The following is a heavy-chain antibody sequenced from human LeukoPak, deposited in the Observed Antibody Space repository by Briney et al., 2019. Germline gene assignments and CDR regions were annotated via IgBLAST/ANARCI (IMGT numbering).Heavy chain of an antibody. J-gene: IGHJ4*02. D-gene: IGHD3-10*01. V-gene: IGHV3-48*03. CDR1: GFTFSDYE. CDR2: ISSSGGTI. CDR3: AREGTSDYFDY. Sequence: GGALRLPCAASGFTFSDYEMNWGRQAPGKGLEWVSWISSSGGTIYHADSVKGRFTISRDNAKNSLYLQMNSLRAEDTAVYYCAREGTSDYFDYWGQGTLVTVSS.